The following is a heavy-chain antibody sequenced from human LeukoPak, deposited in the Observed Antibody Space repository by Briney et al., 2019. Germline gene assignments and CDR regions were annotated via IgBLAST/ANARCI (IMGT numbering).Heavy chain of an antibody. CDR1: GGTFSSYA. J-gene: IGHJ6*02. CDR2: IIPILGIA. CDR3: ARECGRYCSSTSCYYYYGMDV. Sequence: ASVKVSCKASGGTFSSYAISWVRQAPGQGLEWMGRIIPILGIANYAQKFQGRVTITADKSTSTAYMELSSLRSKDTAVYYCARECGRYCSSTSCYYYYGMDVWGQGTTVTVSS. D-gene: IGHD2-2*01. V-gene: IGHV1-69*04.